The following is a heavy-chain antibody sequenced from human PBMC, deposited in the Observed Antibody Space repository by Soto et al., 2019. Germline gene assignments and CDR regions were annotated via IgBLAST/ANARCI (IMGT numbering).Heavy chain of an antibody. D-gene: IGHD6-25*01. V-gene: IGHV3-74*03. CDR3: VRAPEQRPFDY. CDR2: INSAGTDV. J-gene: IGHJ4*02. CDR1: GFTLSDNW. Sequence: EVQLVESGEGLVKPGGSLRLSCAASGFTLSDNWIHWVRRAPGKGLMWVSRINSAGTDVTYADSVKGRFTFSRDNAKNTLYLQMDSLRVEDTAMYYCVRAPEQRPFDYWGQGTLVTVSS.